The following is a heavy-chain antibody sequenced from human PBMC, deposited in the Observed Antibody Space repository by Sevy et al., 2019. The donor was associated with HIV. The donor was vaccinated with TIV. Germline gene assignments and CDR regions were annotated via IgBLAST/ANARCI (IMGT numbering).Heavy chain of an antibody. J-gene: IGHJ6*02. CDR1: GFSFNDHA. D-gene: IGHD2-21*01. Sequence: GGSLRLSCAASGFSFNDHAMHWVRQVPGKGLEWVSGVSWNSRNIGYEDSLKGRFTISRDNANQFLYLEMNSLRPEDTAFYYCAKDINRGCDGINCYPYYYYFYGLDVWGQGTTVTVSS. V-gene: IGHV3-9*01. CDR3: AKDINRGCDGINCYPYYYYFYGLDV. CDR2: VSWNSRNI.